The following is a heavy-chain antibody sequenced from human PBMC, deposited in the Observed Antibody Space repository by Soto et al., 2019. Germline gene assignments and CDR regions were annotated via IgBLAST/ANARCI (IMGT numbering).Heavy chain of an antibody. CDR3: ARDYYYGMDV. J-gene: IGHJ6*02. CDR2: ISYDGSNK. CDR1: GFTFSSYA. V-gene: IGHV3-30-3*01. Sequence: LRLSCAASGFTFSSYAMHWVRQAPGKGLEWVAVISYDGSNKYYADSVKGRFTISRDNSKNTLYLQMNSLRAEDTAVYYCARDYYYGMDVWGQGTTVTVSS.